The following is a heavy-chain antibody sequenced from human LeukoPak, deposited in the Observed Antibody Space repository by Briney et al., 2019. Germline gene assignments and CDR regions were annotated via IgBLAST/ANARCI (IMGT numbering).Heavy chain of an antibody. J-gene: IGHJ4*02. CDR3: ARVWRTQFDY. Sequence: GGSLRLSCAASGLTLSSNYMSWVRQAPGKGLEWVSVIYTDAQTYYADSVKGRFTISRDNSKNTMFLQMNSLRAEDTAVYYCARVWRTQFDYWGQGTLITVSS. D-gene: IGHD1/OR15-1a*01. CDR1: GLTLSSNY. V-gene: IGHV3-53*01. CDR2: IYTDAQT.